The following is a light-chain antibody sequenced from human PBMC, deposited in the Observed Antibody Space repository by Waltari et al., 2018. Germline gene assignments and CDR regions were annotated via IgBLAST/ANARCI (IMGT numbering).Light chain of an antibody. J-gene: IGLJ2*01. CDR1: SSNVGSNV. Sequence: QSEMSQPPSVSGTPGQTVTISCSGRSSNVGSNVVNWYQQLPGTAPKLLIYRNGMRPSGVRDRFAGSKSCTSASLAISGLQSEDEADYYCAAWDDSLNGRWVFGAGTKLTVL. CDR2: RNG. CDR3: AAWDDSLNGRWV. V-gene: IGLV1-44*01.